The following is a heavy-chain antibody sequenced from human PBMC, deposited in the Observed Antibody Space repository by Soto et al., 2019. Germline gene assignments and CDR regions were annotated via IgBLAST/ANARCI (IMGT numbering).Heavy chain of an antibody. J-gene: IGHJ5*02. CDR2: ISYDGSNK. CDR3: AKCPGVAAAGPPFDP. CDR1: GLTFSTYG. Sequence: PGGSLRLSCAASGLTFSTYGMHWVRQAPGKGLEWVAVISYDGSNKYYADSVKGRFTISRDNSKNTLYLQMSSLRAEDTAVYYCAKCPGVAAAGPPFDPWGQGTLVTVS. D-gene: IGHD6-13*01. V-gene: IGHV3-30*18.